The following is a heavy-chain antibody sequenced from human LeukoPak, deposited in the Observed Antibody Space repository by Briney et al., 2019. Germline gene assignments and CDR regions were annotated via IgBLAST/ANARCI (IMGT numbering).Heavy chain of an antibody. Sequence: SETLSLTCTVSGDSFSSYYWSWIRQPPGKGLEWIGYIYYSGCIVYYPSLERRLTISVDASQNQFSLEVRSGTAADTAVYYCTRHGPRYENFYSNMDIWGQGTTVTVSS. J-gene: IGHJ6*02. D-gene: IGHD5-12*01. V-gene: IGHV4-59*08. CDR2: IYYSGCI. CDR1: GDSFSSYY. CDR3: TRHGPRYENFYSNMDI.